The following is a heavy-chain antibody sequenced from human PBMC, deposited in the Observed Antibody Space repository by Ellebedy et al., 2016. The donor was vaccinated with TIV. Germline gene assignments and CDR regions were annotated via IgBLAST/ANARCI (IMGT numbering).Heavy chain of an antibody. D-gene: IGHD3-10*01. Sequence: SETLSLTCTVPGGSISSYYWSWIRQPAGKGLEWIGRIYTSGSTIYNPSLKSRVTMSVDTSKNQFSLKLSSVTAADTAIYYCAREGIVLRGVFTQAYGMDVWGQGTTVTVSS. V-gene: IGHV4-4*07. CDR2: IYTSGST. CDR3: AREGIVLRGVFTQAYGMDV. CDR1: GGSISSYY. J-gene: IGHJ6*02.